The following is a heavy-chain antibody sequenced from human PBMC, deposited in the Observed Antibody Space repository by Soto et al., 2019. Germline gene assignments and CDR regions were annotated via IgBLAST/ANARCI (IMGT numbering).Heavy chain of an antibody. CDR1: GFTFSSYS. V-gene: IGHV3-48*02. J-gene: IGHJ6*02. CDR3: ARDVTGSYSYYYYYYAMDV. D-gene: IGHD1-26*01. CDR2: ISTSSSAI. Sequence: EVQLVESGGGLVQPGGSLRLSCAASGFTFSSYSMNWVRQAPGKGLEWVSYISTSSSAIYYADSVKGRFTISRDNAKNSLYLQMYSLRDEDTAVYYCARDVTGSYSYYYYYYAMDVWGQGTTVTVSS.